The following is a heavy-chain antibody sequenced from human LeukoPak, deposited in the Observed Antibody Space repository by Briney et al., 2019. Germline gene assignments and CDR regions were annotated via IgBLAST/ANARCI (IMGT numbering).Heavy chain of an antibody. D-gene: IGHD3-9*01. V-gene: IGHV4-59*01. CDR3: ARLGQNYDILTGYYNGYYFDY. Sequence: SETLCLTCTGSGGSISSYYWSWIRQPPGKGLEWIGYIYYSWSTNYNPSLKSRVTISVDTSKDQFSLKLSSVTAADTAVYYCARLGQNYDILTGYYNGYYFDYWGQGTLVTVSS. CDR1: GGSISSYY. J-gene: IGHJ4*02. CDR2: IYYSWST.